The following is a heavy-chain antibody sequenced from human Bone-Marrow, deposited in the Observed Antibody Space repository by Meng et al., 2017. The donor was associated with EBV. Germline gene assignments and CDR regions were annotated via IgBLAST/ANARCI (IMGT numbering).Heavy chain of an antibody. D-gene: IGHD3-16*01. J-gene: IGHJ4*02. CDR3: AKEGGLTSYYFDS. Sequence: VNLVVLGVCLVHPGRSLHTSWLASGFTFGSHVMHWVRQAPGKGLEWVAFISYDGSNKFSADSVKGRFTISRDNSKNTLYLQMNSLRPEDTAIFYCAKEGGLTSYYFDSWGQGTLVTVSS. CDR1: GFTFGSHV. CDR2: ISYDGSNK. V-gene: IGHV3-30*18.